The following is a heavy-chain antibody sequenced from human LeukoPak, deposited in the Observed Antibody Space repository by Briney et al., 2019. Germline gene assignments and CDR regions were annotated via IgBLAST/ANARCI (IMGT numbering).Heavy chain of an antibody. CDR3: ASTKLGYSSGWH. J-gene: IGHJ4*02. CDR2: IYYSGST. V-gene: IGHV4-39*01. CDR1: GGSISSSYS. D-gene: IGHD6-19*01. Sequence: SETLSLTSTVSGGSISSSYSWGWIRQPPGKGLEWIGNIYYSGSTYYNSSLKSRVTISVDTSKNQFSLKLSSVTASDTAIYYCASTKLGYSSGWHWGQGTLVTVSS.